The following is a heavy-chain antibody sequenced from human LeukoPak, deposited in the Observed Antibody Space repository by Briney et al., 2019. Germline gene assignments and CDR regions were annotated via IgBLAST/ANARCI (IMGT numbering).Heavy chain of an antibody. J-gene: IGHJ6*03. V-gene: IGHV1-8*02. CDR1: GYTFTTYD. CDR3: VRGYFNWNYAGVGEYYYMDV. D-gene: IGHD1-7*01. Sequence: ASVKVSCKASGYTFTTYDMHWVRQASGQGLEWMGWVSPNSGMTAYAQKFQDRVTMTRDTSISTGYMELSSLRSEDTAVYYCVRGYFNWNYAGVGEYYYMDVWGKGTTVTVSS. CDR2: VSPNSGMT.